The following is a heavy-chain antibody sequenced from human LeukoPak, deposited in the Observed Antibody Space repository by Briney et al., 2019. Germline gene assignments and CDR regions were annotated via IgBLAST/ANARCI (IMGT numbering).Heavy chain of an antibody. CDR3: ASIEGYYFDY. J-gene: IGHJ4*02. Sequence: SETLSLTCTVSGGSISSYYWSWIRQPPGKGLEWIGYIYYSGSTNYNPSLKSRVTISVDTSKNQFSLKLSSVTAADTAVYYCASIEGYYFDYWGQGTLVTVSS. CDR2: IYYSGST. CDR1: GGSISSYY. D-gene: IGHD5-24*01. V-gene: IGHV4-59*01.